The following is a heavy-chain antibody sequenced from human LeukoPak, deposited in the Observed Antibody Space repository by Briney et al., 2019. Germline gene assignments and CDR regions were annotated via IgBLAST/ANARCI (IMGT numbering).Heavy chain of an antibody. CDR3: AKDHYWSIDY. CDR1: GFDFSSNW. J-gene: IGHJ4*02. V-gene: IGHV3-74*01. Sequence: GGSLRLSCAASGFDFSSNWMHWVRHAPGQGVVWVSRIKGDGISTNYADSVKGRFTISRDIAKNTLYLQMNSLRAEDTGVYYCAKDHYWSIDYWGRGTLVTVSS. CDR2: IKGDGIST. D-gene: IGHD3-3*01.